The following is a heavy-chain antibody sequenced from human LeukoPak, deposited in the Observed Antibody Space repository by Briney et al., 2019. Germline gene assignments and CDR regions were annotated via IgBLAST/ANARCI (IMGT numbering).Heavy chain of an antibody. CDR3: AKGRGGSTYYFFDY. V-gene: IGHV3-23*01. J-gene: IGHJ4*02. CDR1: GFTFSSYA. Sequence: GGSLRLSCAASGFTFSSYAMSWVRQAPGRGLEWVSAISGSGGSTYYAASVKGRFTISRDNSKNTLYLQMNSLRAEDTAVYFCAKGRGGSTYYFFDYWGQGTLVTVST. CDR2: ISGSGGST. D-gene: IGHD2-2*01.